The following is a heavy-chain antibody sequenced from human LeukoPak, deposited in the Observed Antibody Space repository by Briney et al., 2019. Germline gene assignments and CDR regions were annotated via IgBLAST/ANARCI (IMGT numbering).Heavy chain of an antibody. J-gene: IGHJ3*02. CDR3: AKETDYYDSSGYYEHAFDI. Sequence: GGSLRLSCAASGFTFSSYAMSWVRQAPGKGLEWVSAISGSGGSTYYADSVKGRFTISRDNSKNTLYLQMNSLRAEDTAVYYCAKETDYYDSSGYYEHAFDIWGQGTMVTASS. D-gene: IGHD3-22*01. V-gene: IGHV3-23*01. CDR2: ISGSGGST. CDR1: GFTFSSYA.